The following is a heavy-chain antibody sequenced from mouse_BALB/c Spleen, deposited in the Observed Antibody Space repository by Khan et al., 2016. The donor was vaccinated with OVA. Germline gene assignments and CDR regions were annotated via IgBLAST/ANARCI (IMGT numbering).Heavy chain of an antibody. Sequence: QLEESGPGLVKPSQSLSLTCTVTGYSITTNYAWDWIRQFPGNKLEWMGYISYSGSTSYNPSLKSRISITRDTSKNQFFLQLNSVTTEDTATYYCARKNDYGDAVNYWGQGTSVTVSS. V-gene: IGHV3-2*02. CDR3: ARKNDYGDAVNY. CDR1: GYSITTNYA. J-gene: IGHJ4*01. D-gene: IGHD1-2*01. CDR2: ISYSGST.